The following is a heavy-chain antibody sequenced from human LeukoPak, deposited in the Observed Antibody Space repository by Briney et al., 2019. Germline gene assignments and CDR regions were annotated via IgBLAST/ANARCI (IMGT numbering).Heavy chain of an antibody. CDR1: GYTFTSYA. Sequence: ASVKVSCKASGYTFTSYAMNWVRQAPGQGLEWMGWISAYNGNTNYAQKLQGRVTMTTDTSTSTAYMELRSLRSDDTAVYYCARAYYYDSSGYYITTEFDYWGQGTLVTVSS. D-gene: IGHD3-22*01. CDR2: ISAYNGNT. V-gene: IGHV1-18*01. CDR3: ARAYYYDSSGYYITTEFDY. J-gene: IGHJ4*02.